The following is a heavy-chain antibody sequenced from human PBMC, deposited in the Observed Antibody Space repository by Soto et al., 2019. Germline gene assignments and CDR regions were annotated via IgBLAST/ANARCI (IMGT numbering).Heavy chain of an antibody. CDR2: IYYSGST. V-gene: IGHV4-31*03. CDR1: GGSISSGGYY. CDR3: AGLHRGHINYYYSGMDV. J-gene: IGHJ6*02. D-gene: IGHD2-21*01. Sequence: SETLSLTCTVSGGSISSGGYYWSWIRQHPGKGLEWIGYIYYSGSTYYNPSLKSRVTISVDTSKNQFSLKLSSVTAADTAVYYCAGLHRGHINYYYSGMDVWGQGTTVTVSS.